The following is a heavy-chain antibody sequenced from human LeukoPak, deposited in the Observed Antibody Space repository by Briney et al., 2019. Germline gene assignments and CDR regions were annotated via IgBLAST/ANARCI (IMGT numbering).Heavy chain of an antibody. Sequence: KSSETLSLTCTVSGGSISSYYWSWIRQPPGKGLEWIGYIYYSGSTNYNPSLKSRVTISVDTSKNQFSLKLSSVTAADTAVYYCAREGAPGNLQLYEHWGQGTLVTVSS. J-gene: IGHJ4*02. CDR3: AREGAPGNLQLYEH. CDR2: IYYSGST. CDR1: GGSISSYY. D-gene: IGHD5-18*01. V-gene: IGHV4-59*01.